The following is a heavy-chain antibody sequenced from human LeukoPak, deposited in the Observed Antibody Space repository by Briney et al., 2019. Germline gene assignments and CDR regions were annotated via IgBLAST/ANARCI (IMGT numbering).Heavy chain of an antibody. J-gene: IGHJ4*02. CDR1: GFTVSSNY. CDR3: ARVSRLRTLDY. V-gene: IGHV3-66*01. CDR2: IYSGGST. Sequence: GGSLRLSCAASGFTVSSNYMSWVRQAPGKGLEWVSVIYSGGSTYYADSVKGRFTISRDNSKNTLYLQMNSLRAEDTAVYYCARVSRLRTLDYWGQGTLVTVSS. D-gene: IGHD3-3*02.